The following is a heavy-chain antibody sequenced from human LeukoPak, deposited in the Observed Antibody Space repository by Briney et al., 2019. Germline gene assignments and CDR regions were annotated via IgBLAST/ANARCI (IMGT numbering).Heavy chain of an antibody. CDR3: AKRGVVIRVFLVGFHKEAYYFDP. Sequence: GGSLRLSCAVSGITLSNYGMSWVRQAPGKGLEWVAGISGSGGRTDYADSVKGRFTISRDNSKNTPFLQVESLRAEDTAVYFCAKRGVVIRVFLVGFHKEAYYFDPWGQGALVTVSS. D-gene: IGHD2-21*01. J-gene: IGHJ4*02. V-gene: IGHV3-23*01. CDR1: GITLSNYG. CDR2: ISGSGGRT.